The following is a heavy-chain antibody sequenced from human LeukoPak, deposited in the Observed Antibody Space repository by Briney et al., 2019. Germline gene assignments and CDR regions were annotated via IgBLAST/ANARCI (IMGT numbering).Heavy chain of an antibody. CDR2: ISSDGSTT. V-gene: IGHV3-74*01. CDR3: ARAQAVAGTGGFDP. CDR1: GFTFSSYA. Sequence: GGSLRLSCAASGFTFSSYAMSWVRQVPGKGLVWVSRISSDGSTTSYADSVKGRFTISRDNAKNTLYLQMNSLRDEDTAIYYCARAQAVAGTGGFDPWGQGTLVTVSS. J-gene: IGHJ5*02. D-gene: IGHD6-19*01.